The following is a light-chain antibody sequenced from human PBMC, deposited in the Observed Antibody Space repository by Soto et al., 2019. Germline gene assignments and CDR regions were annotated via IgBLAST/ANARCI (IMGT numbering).Light chain of an antibody. CDR3: TSYTSTRTYV. J-gene: IGLJ1*01. CDR2: QVS. V-gene: IGLV2-14*01. Sequence: QSALTQPASVSGSPGQSITISCTGTSSDVGAYNYVSWYQQHPDKAPKLIIYQVSNRPSGVSNRFSGSKSGNTASLTISGVQAEDEADYYCTSYTSTRTYVFGTGTKLTVL. CDR1: SSDVGAYNY.